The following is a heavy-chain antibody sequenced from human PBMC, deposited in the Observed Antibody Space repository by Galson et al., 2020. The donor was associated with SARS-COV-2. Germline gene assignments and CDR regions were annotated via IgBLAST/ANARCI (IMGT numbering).Heavy chain of an antibody. CDR3: ARMSYYDYIWGSYRYYDY. CDR1: GFTFSDYY. Sequence: GESLKISCAASGFTFSDYYMSWIRQAPGKGLEWVSYISSSGSTIYYADSVKGRFTISRDNAKNSLYLQMNSLRAEDTAVYYCARMSYYDYIWGSYRYYDYWGQGTLVTVSS. V-gene: IGHV3-11*01. J-gene: IGHJ4*02. D-gene: IGHD3-16*02. CDR2: ISSSGSTI.